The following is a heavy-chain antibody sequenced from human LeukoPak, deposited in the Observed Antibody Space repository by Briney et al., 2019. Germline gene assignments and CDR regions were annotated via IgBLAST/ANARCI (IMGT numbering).Heavy chain of an antibody. D-gene: IGHD3-10*01. CDR2: INHSGST. CDR1: GGSFSGYY. CDR3: ARVLGGVTMVRGPYPMVDY. Sequence: PSETLSLTCAVYGGSFSGYYWSWLRQPPGKGLEWIGEINHSGSTNYNPSLKSRVTISVDTSKNQFSLKLSSVTAADTAVYYCARVLGGVTMVRGPYPMVDYWGQGTLVTVSS. V-gene: IGHV4-34*01. J-gene: IGHJ4*02.